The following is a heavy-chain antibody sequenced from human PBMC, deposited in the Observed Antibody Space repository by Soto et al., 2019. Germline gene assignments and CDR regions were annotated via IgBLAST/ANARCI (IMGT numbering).Heavy chain of an antibody. V-gene: IGHV3-64*01. CDR2: ISSNGVGT. CDR1: GFTLSGYA. Sequence: EVQLAESGGGLAQPGGSLRLSCAASGFTLSGYAMYWVRQAPGKGLEYVSGISSNGVGTYYANSVQGRFTISRDNSKNTVYLHMGSLRPEDLAVYYCARRARPDFYYMAVWGKGTTVTVSS. D-gene: IGHD6-6*01. J-gene: IGHJ6*03. CDR3: ARRARPDFYYMAV.